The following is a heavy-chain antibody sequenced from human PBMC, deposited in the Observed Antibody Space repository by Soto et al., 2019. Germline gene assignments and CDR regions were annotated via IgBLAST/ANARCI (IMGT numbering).Heavy chain of an antibody. V-gene: IGHV1-18*01. D-gene: IGHD1-26*01. CDR3: ARDKGNSGPYYFDY. CDR2: ISAYNRNT. CDR1: GYTFTSYG. Sequence: ASVKVSCKASGYTFTSYGISWVRQAPGQGLEWMGWISAYNRNTNYAQKLQGRVTMTTDTSTSTAYMELRSLRSDDTATYFCARDKGNSGPYYFDYWGQGTLVTVSS. J-gene: IGHJ4*02.